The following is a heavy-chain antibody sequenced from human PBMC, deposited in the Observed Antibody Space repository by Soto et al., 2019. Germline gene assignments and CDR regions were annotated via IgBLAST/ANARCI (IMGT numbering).Heavy chain of an antibody. CDR2: INGGGGKT. D-gene: IGHD4-17*01. V-gene: IGHV3-23*01. Sequence: GGSLRLSCAASGFTFSTYAMNWVRQAPGKGLEWVSSINGGGGKTYYADSVKGRFTISRDNPKNTLFLQMNSLRAEDTAVYYCAKRGTTLGYLYYGMDVWGQGTTVTVSS. CDR1: GFTFSTYA. CDR3: AKRGTTLGYLYYGMDV. J-gene: IGHJ6*02.